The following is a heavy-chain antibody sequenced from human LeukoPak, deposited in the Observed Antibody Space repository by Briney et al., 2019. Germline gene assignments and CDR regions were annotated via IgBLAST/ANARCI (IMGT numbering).Heavy chain of an antibody. D-gene: IGHD4-17*01. CDR2: IYYSGST. J-gene: IGHJ4*02. Sequence: SETLSLTCAVYGGSFSGYYWSWIRQPPGKGLEWIGYIYYSGSTNYNPSLKSRVTISVDTSKNQFSLKLSSVTAADTAVYYCARVTKGYGDYDPLDYWGQGTLVTVSS. CDR1: GGSFSGYY. CDR3: ARVTKGYGDYDPLDY. V-gene: IGHV4-59*01.